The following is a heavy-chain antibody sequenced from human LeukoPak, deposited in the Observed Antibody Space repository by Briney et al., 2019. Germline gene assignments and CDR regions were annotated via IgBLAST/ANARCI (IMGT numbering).Heavy chain of an antibody. Sequence: GGSLRLSCAASGFTFSSYAMSWVRQAPGKGLEWVSAISGSGGSTYYADSVKGRSTISRDNSKNTLDLQMNSLRIEDTAVYYCAKDLDRFSGSTYDVYWGPGTLVTVSS. D-gene: IGHD5-12*01. CDR3: AKDLDRFSGSTYDVY. V-gene: IGHV3-23*01. J-gene: IGHJ4*02. CDR1: GFTFSSYA. CDR2: ISGSGGST.